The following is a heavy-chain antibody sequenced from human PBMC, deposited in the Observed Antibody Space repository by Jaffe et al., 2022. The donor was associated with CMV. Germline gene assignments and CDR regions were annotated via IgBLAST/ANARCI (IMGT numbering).Heavy chain of an antibody. V-gene: IGHV1-69*09. CDR1: GGTFSSYA. Sequence: QVQLVQSGAEVKKPGSSVKVSCKASGGTFSSYAISWVRQAPGQGLEWMGRIIPILGIANYAQKFQGRVTITADKSTSTAYMELSSLRSEDTAVYYCAREGGTRRDGYNWAWYFDLWGRGTLVTVSS. CDR2: IIPILGIA. D-gene: IGHD5-12*01. J-gene: IGHJ2*01. CDR3: AREGGTRRDGYNWAWYFDL.